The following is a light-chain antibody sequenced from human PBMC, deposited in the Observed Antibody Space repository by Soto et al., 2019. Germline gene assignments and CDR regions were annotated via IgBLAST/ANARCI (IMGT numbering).Light chain of an antibody. J-gene: IGKJ4*01. V-gene: IGKV3-11*01. CDR1: QSVSGSF. CDR3: QQRGNRLLT. Sequence: EIVLTQSPATLSLSPGERATLSCRASQSVSGSFLAWYQQKPGQAPRLLIYDTSNRATDIPARFSGSGSGKDLTLTISSLETEDFAVYSCQQRGNRLLTFGGGTKVEIK. CDR2: DTS.